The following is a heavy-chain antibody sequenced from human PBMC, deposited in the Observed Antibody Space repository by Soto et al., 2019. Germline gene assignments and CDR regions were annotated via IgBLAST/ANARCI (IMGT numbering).Heavy chain of an antibody. CDR3: ARHRRYYGSGSDFDY. J-gene: IGHJ4*02. V-gene: IGHV4-39*01. CDR1: GGSISSSSYY. CDR2: IYYSGST. D-gene: IGHD3-10*01. Sequence: QLQLQESGPGLVKPSETLSLTCTVSGGSISSSSYYWGWIRQPPGKGLEWIGSIYYSGSTYYNPSLKSRVPISVDTSKNQFSLKLSSVAAADTAVYYCARHRRYYGSGSDFDYWGQGTLVTVSS.